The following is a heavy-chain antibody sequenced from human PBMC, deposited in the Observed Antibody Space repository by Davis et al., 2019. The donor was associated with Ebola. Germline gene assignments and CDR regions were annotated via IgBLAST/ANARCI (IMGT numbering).Heavy chain of an antibody. V-gene: IGHV3-30*18. CDR1: GFTFRSYG. D-gene: IGHD3-10*01. J-gene: IGHJ4*02. CDR3: AKSNYFGSGSPLA. CDR2: ISYDGSNK. Sequence: GESLKISCAASGFTFRSYGIHWVRQAPGKGLEWVAVISYDGSNKYYADSVKGRFTISRDNSKNTLYLQMNSLRAEDTAVYYCAKSNYFGSGSPLAWGQGTLVTVSS.